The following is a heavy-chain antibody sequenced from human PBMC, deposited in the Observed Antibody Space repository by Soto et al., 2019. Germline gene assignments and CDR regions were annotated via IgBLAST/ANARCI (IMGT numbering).Heavy chain of an antibody. V-gene: IGHV4-39*01. CDR1: GGSISSSSYY. D-gene: IGHD6-19*01. CDR3: ASTTGYSSGWVDY. J-gene: IGHJ4*02. Sequence: QLQLQESGPGLVKPSETLSLTCTVSGGSISSSSYYWGWIRQPPGKGLEWIGSIYYSGSTYYNPSLKSRVTISVDTSKNQFSLKLSSVTAADTAVYYCASTTGYSSGWVDYWGQGTLVTVSS. CDR2: IYYSGST.